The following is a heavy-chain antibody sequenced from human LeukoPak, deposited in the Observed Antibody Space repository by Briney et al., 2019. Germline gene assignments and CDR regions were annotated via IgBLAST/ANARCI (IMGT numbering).Heavy chain of an antibody. V-gene: IGHV3-11*03. D-gene: IGHD3-22*01. CDR1: GFTFSDYY. CDR2: ISGSSSDT. CDR3: ASYRVENYYDSSGYFDY. J-gene: IGHJ4*02. Sequence: GGSLRLSCAASGFTFSDYYMSWIRQAPGKGLEWVSHISGSSSDTKYADSVKGRFTISRDNAKKSLYLQMNSLRAEDTAVYYCASYRVENYYDSSGYFDYWGQGTLVTVSS.